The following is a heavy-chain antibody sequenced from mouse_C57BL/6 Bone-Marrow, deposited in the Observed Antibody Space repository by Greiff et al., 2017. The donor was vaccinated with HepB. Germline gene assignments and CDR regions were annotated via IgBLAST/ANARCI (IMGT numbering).Heavy chain of an antibody. J-gene: IGHJ2*01. V-gene: IGHV5-4*01. CDR3: AREGGVFDY. Sequence: EVKLVESGGGLVKPGGSLKLSCAASGFTFSSYAMSWVRQTPEKRLEWVATISDGGSYTYYPDNVKGRFTISRDNAKNNLYLQMSHLKSEDTAMYYYAREGGVFDYWGQGTTLTVSS. CDR2: ISDGGSYT. CDR1: GFTFSSYA.